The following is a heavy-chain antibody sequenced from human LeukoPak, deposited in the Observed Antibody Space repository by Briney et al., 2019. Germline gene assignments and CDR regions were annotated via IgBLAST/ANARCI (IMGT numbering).Heavy chain of an antibody. V-gene: IGHV3-53*01. CDR3: ASAPEMRYCSTTSCWGH. CDR2: IYSNGST. J-gene: IGHJ4*02. Sequence: GGSLRLSCAASGFTVSSNYMSWVRQAPGKGLEWVSIIYSNGSTYYADSVKGRFTISRDNSKNTLYLQMNSLRAEDTAVYYCASAPEMRYCSTTSCWGHWGQGTLVTVSS. D-gene: IGHD2-2*01. CDR1: GFTVSSNY.